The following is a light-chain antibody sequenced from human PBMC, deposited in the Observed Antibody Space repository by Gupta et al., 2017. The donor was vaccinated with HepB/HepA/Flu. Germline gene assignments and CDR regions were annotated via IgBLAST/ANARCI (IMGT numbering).Light chain of an antibody. CDR2: SNN. J-gene: IGLJ3*02. CDR3: ATWDDSLNVCV. CDR1: SSNIGTNT. Sequence: QSVLTQPPSASGTPGQRVTIPCSGSSSNIGTNTVSWYQQFPRKAPRLLIHSNNERPSGVPERFSCSKSGASASLAISGLQSEDEADYYCATWDDSLNVCVFGGGTKLTVL. V-gene: IGLV1-44*01.